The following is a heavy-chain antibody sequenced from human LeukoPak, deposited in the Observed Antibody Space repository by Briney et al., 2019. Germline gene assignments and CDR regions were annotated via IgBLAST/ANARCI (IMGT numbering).Heavy chain of an antibody. CDR3: AKDLPDYGDYIEGY. V-gene: IGHV3-23*01. Sequence: AISGSGGRTNYADSVKGRFTFSRDNSKNTLYLQMNSLRAEDTAVYYCAKDLPDYGDYIEGYWGQGTLVTVSS. D-gene: IGHD4-17*01. J-gene: IGHJ4*02. CDR2: ISGSGGRT.